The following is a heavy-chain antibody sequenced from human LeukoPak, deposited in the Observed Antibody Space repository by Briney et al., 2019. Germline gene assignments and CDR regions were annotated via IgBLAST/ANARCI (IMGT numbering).Heavy chain of an antibody. CDR3: AGDRPYCSSTSCDDAFDI. CDR1: GGSISSYY. V-gene: IGHV4-59*01. Sequence: PSETLSLTCTVSGGSISSYYWSWIRQPPGKGLEWTGYIYYSGSTNYNPSLKSRVTISVDTSKNQFSLKLSSVTAADTAVYYCAGDRPYCSSTSCDDAFDIWGQGTMVTVSS. D-gene: IGHD2-2*01. J-gene: IGHJ3*02. CDR2: IYYSGST.